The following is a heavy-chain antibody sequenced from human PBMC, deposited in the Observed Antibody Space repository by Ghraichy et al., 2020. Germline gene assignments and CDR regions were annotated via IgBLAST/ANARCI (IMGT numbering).Heavy chain of an antibody. CDR1: GGSISTYY. CDR3: ARGVRILEWSLPFDN. Sequence: SETLSLTCTVSGGSISTYYWSWIRQPPGKGLEWIGYIHYSGSTNYHPSLKSRVTISVDTSRNQFSLKLSSVTAADTAVYYCARGVRILEWSLPFDNWGQGTLATVSS. V-gene: IGHV4-59*01. CDR2: IHYSGST. D-gene: IGHD3-3*01. J-gene: IGHJ4*02.